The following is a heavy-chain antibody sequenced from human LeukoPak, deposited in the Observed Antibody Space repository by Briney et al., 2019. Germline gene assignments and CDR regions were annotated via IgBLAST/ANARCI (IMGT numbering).Heavy chain of an antibody. CDR3: TRDKLELRQFDY. CDR2: IKSKTDGDTT. Sequence: GGSLRLSCAASGFTFSNAWMNWVRQAPGKGLEWVGRIKSKTDGDTTDYAAPVKGRFTISRDESKDTLYLQMSSLKAEDTAVYHCTRDKLELRQFDYWGQGTLVTVSS. J-gene: IGHJ4*02. CDR1: GFTFSNAW. D-gene: IGHD1-7*01. V-gene: IGHV3-15*07.